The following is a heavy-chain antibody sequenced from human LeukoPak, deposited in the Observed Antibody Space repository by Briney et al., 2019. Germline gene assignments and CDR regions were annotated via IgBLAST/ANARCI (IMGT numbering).Heavy chain of an antibody. D-gene: IGHD6-19*01. CDR1: GDSVSRYY. CDR3: AREPERGWRNYYMDV. J-gene: IGHJ6*03. Sequence: MSSETLSLTCTVSGDSVSRYYWSWIRQPPGKGLEWIGHIYYSGSTNYNPSLKSRVTISVDTSKNQFSLKLSSVTAADTAVYYCAREPERGWRNYYMDVWGKGTTVTVSS. CDR2: IYYSGST. V-gene: IGHV4-59*02.